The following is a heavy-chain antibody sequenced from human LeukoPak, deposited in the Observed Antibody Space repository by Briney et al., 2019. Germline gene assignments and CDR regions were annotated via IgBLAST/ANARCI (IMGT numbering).Heavy chain of an antibody. Sequence: GGSLRLSWAASGFTFSSYAMSWVRQAPGKGLEWVSAISGSGGSTYYADSVKGRFTISRDNSKNTLYLQMNSLRAEDTAVYYCAKGELAAQKGYWGQGTLVTVSS. CDR1: GFTFSSYA. D-gene: IGHD1-7*01. CDR2: ISGSGGST. J-gene: IGHJ4*02. CDR3: AKGELAAQKGY. V-gene: IGHV3-23*01.